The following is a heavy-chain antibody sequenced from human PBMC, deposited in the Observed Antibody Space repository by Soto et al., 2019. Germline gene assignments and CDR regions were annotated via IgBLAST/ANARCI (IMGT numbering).Heavy chain of an antibody. J-gene: IGHJ4*02. CDR3: AKDRNIVVVVAPLDY. V-gene: IGHV3-30*18. CDR2: ISYDGSNK. Sequence: GGSLRLSCAASGFTFSSYGMHWVRQAPGKGLEWLALISYDGSNKYYADSVKGRFTISRDNSKNTLYLQMNSLRAEDTAVYYCAKDRNIVVVVAPLDYWGQGT. D-gene: IGHD2-15*01. CDR1: GFTFSSYG.